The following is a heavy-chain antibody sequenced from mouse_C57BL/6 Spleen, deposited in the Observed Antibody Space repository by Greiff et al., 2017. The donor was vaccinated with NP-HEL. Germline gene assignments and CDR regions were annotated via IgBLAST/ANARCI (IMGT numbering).Heavy chain of an antibody. CDR1: GYTFTSYW. CDR3: ARFNDSYAMDY. CDR2: IDPSDSYT. V-gene: IGHV1-69*01. J-gene: IGHJ4*01. Sequence: QVQLQQSGAELVMPGASVKLSCKASGYTFTSYWMHWVKQRPGQGLEWIGEIDPSDSYTNYNQKFKGKSTLTVDKSSSTAYMQLSSLTSEDSAVYYCARFNDSYAMDYWGQGTSVTVSS.